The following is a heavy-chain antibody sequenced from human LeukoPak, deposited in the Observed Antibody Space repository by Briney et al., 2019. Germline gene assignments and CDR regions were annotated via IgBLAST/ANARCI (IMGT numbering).Heavy chain of an antibody. CDR3: ARGAGSTISNDAFDL. Sequence: GGTLRLSCAASGFTFSSYGMSWVRQAPGKGLEWVSAISGSGGSIYYADSVKGRFTISRDNSKNTLYLQMNSLRAEDTAVYYCARGAGSTISNDAFDLWGQGTMVSVSS. J-gene: IGHJ3*01. V-gene: IGHV3-23*01. D-gene: IGHD5-24*01. CDR1: GFTFSSYG. CDR2: ISGSGGSI.